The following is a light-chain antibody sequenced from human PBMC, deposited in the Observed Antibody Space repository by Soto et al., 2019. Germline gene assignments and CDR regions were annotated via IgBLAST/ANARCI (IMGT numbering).Light chain of an antibody. Sequence: DIQMTQSPSSLSASVGDRVTITCRASQSISSYLNWYQQKPGKAPKLLIYAASSLQSGVPPRFSGSGSGTDFTLTISSLQPEDFATYYCQQSYSTPPFGQGTKVDIK. V-gene: IGKV1-39*01. CDR1: QSISSY. J-gene: IGKJ1*01. CDR2: AAS. CDR3: QQSYSTPP.